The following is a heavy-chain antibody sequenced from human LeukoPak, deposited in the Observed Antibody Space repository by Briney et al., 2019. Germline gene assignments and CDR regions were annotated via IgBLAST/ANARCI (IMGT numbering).Heavy chain of an antibody. CDR3: AKDLRSSADSKMGAADY. CDR2: ISSSSSTI. D-gene: IGHD1-26*01. V-gene: IGHV3-48*01. J-gene: IGHJ4*02. CDR1: GFTFSSYS. Sequence: GGSLRLSCAASGFTFSSYSMNWVRQAPGKVLEWVSYISSSSSTIYYADSVKGRFTISRDNAKNSLYLQMNSLRAEDTAVYYCAKDLRSSADSKMGAADYWGQGTLVTVSS.